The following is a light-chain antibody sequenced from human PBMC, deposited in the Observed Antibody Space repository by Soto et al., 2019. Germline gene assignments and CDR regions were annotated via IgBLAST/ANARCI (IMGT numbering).Light chain of an antibody. CDR2: GAS. CDR3: QQSNNWPYT. V-gene: IGKV3-15*01. Sequence: EIVMTHSPATLSVSPGERATLSCRASQSVRDNLAWYQQKPGQAPRLLIYGASTRATGIPARFSGSGSGTEFTLTINSLQSEDFALYFCQQSNNWPYTFGPGTKLEIK. J-gene: IGKJ2*01. CDR1: QSVRDN.